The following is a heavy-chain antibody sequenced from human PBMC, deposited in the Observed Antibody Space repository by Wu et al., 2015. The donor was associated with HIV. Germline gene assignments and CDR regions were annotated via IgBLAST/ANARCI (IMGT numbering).Heavy chain of an antibody. CDR3: ATVDPTVTYSRPYYFDY. J-gene: IGHJ4*02. V-gene: IGHV1-69*14. D-gene: IGHD4-17*01. Sequence: QLVQSGAQVKKPGSSVKVSCKASGGTFSSFEISWVRQAPGQGLEWMGGVIPISGAPDNARKFQGRVTMTDDTSTDTTYMELNSLTSEDTAVYSCATVDPTVTYSRPYYFDYWGQGTLVTVSS. CDR1: GGTFSSFE. CDR2: VIPISGAP.